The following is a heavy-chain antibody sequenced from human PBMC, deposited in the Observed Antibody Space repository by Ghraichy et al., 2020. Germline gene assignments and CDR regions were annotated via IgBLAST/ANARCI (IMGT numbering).Heavy chain of an antibody. CDR1: GFTFSSYA. D-gene: IGHD3-16*02. CDR2: ISGSGGST. Sequence: GGSLRLSCAASGFTFSSYAMSWVRQAPGKWLEWVSAISGSGGSTYYADSVKGRFTISRDNSKNTLYLQMNSLRAEDTAVYYCAKDPSRVWGSYRPLDYWGQGTLVTVSS. CDR3: AKDPSRVWGSYRPLDY. V-gene: IGHV3-23*01. J-gene: IGHJ4*02.